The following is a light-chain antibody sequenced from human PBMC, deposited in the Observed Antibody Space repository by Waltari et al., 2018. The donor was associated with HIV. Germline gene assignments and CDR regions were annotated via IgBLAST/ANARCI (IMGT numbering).Light chain of an antibody. V-gene: IGLV1-47*01. J-gene: IGLJ2*01. Sequence: QSVLAQPPSVSGTPGQRVTISCSGRSSNIHWYQQLPGTAPKLLIYRNNQRSSGVPDRFSGSKSGASASLAISGLRSEDEGDYHCAAWGDSLSGPVAFGGGTKVTVL. CDR1: SSNI. CDR2: RNN. CDR3: AAWGDSLSGPVA.